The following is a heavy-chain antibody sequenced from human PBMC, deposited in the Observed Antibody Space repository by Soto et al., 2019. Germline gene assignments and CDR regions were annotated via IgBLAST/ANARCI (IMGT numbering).Heavy chain of an antibody. Sequence: SVKVSCKASGGTFSSYAISWVRQAPGQGLEWMGGIIPIFGTANYAQKFQGRVTITADESTSTAYMELSSLRSEDTAVYYCAIRSGYVDTAMVYFDYWGQGTLVTVSS. CDR2: IIPIFGTA. CDR3: AIRSGYVDTAMVYFDY. V-gene: IGHV1-69*13. CDR1: GGTFSSYA. J-gene: IGHJ4*02. D-gene: IGHD5-18*01.